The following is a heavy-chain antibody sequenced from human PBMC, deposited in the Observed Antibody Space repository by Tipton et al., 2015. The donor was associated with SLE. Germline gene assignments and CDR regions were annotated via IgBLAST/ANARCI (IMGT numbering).Heavy chain of an antibody. Sequence: TLSLTCTVSGGSISTYRWTWIRQSPGKGLEWIGYVEYTGSTNYNPSFKNRVTISVDRSKNQFSLKLSSVTAADTAIYYCARHPYDDWAYHMDVWGKGTTVTVSS. V-gene: IGHV4-59*07. CDR1: GGSISTYR. CDR2: VEYTGST. D-gene: IGHD3-22*01. CDR3: ARHPYDDWAYHMDV. J-gene: IGHJ6*03.